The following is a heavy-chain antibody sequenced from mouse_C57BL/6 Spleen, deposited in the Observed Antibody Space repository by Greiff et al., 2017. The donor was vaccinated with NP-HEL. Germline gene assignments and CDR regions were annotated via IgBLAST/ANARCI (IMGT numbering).Heavy chain of an antibody. J-gene: IGHJ1*03. Sequence: QVQLQQSGAELVKPGASVKLSCKASGYTFTSYWMHWVKQRPGQGLEWIGMIHPNSGSTNYNEKFKSKATLTVDKSSSTAYMQLSSRTSEDSAVYYCARSLYYGSSNWYFDVWGTGTTVTVSS. CDR1: GYTFTSYW. CDR3: ARSLYYGSSNWYFDV. CDR2: IHPNSGST. V-gene: IGHV1-64*01. D-gene: IGHD1-1*01.